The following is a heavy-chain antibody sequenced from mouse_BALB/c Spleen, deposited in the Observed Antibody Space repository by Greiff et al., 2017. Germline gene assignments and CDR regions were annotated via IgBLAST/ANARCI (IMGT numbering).Heavy chain of an antibody. D-gene: IGHD2-12*01. CDR3: ARSYDRYYAMDY. CDR2: INPNNGGT. Sequence: EVQLQQSGPELVKPGASVKIPCKASGYTFTDYNMDWVKQSHGKSLEWIGDINPNNGGTIYNQKFKGKATLTVDKSSSTAYMELRSLTSEDTAVDYCARSYDRYYAMDYWGQGTSVTVSA. V-gene: IGHV1-18*01. CDR1: GYTFTDYN. J-gene: IGHJ4*01.